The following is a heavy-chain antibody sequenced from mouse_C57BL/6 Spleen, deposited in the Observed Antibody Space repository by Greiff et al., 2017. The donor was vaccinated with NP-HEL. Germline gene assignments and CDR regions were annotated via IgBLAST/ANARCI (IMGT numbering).Heavy chain of an antibody. V-gene: IGHV1-80*01. J-gene: IGHJ2*01. CDR1: GYAFSSYW. Sequence: QVQLKQSGAELVKPGASVKISCKASGYAFSSYWMNWVKQRPGKGLEWIGQIYPGDGDTNYNGKFKGKATLTADKSSSTAYMQLSSLTSEDSAVYFCARRSYYDGFDYWGQGTTLTVSS. CDR3: ARRSYYDGFDY. CDR2: IYPGDGDT. D-gene: IGHD1-1*01.